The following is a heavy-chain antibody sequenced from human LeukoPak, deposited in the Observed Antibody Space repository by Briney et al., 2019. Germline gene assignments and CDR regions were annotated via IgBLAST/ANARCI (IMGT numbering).Heavy chain of an antibody. V-gene: IGHV1-46*01. CDR2: ISPTGGST. CDR3: ARVAAEVVGVPGAIGFGWLRRDYYYMDV. D-gene: IGHD2-2*02. J-gene: IGHJ6*03. CDR1: GYTFTNNW. Sequence: GASVKVSCKAFGYTFTNNWMHWVRQAPGQGPEWMGLISPTGGSTAYAQKFQGRVTLTRDMSTSTDYLELSSLRSEDTAVYYCARVAAEVVGVPGAIGFGWLRRDYYYMDVWGKGTTVTVSS.